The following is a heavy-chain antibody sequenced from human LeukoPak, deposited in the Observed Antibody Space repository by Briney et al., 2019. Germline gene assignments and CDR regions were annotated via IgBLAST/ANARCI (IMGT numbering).Heavy chain of an antibody. CDR2: ISSSSSYI. D-gene: IGHD3-10*01. CDR3: ARDWSSGY. Sequence: GGSLRLSCAASGFTFDDYAMHWVRQAPGKGLEWVSSISSSSSYIYYADSVKGRFTISRDNAKNSLYLQMNSLRAEDTAVYYCARDWSSGYWGQGTLVTVSS. CDR1: GFTFDDYA. J-gene: IGHJ4*02. V-gene: IGHV3-21*01.